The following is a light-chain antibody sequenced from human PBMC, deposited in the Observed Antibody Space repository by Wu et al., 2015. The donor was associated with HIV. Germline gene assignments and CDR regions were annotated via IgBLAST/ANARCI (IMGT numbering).Light chain of an antibody. V-gene: IGKV3-20*01. J-gene: IGKJ5*01. CDR3: QQYGSSPGIT. CDR2: GAS. CDR1: QSVSSSY. Sequence: EIVLTQSPGTLSLSPGERATLSCRASQSVSSSYLAWYQQEPGQAPRLLIYGASSRATGIPDRFSGSGSGTDFTLTISRLEPEDFAVYYCQQYGSSPGITFGQGTRL.